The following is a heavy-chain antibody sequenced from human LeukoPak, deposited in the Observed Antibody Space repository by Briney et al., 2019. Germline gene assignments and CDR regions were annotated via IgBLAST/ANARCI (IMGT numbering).Heavy chain of an antibody. CDR2: ISYDGSNK. CDR3: ARDPRDYVGSRLDY. D-gene: IGHD4-17*01. CDR1: GFTFSSYA. Sequence: GGSLRLSCAASGFTFSSYAMHWVRQAPGKGLEWVAVISYDGSNKYYADSVKGQFTISRDNSKNTLYLQMNSLRAEDTAVYYCARDPRDYVGSRLDYWGQGTLVTVSS. V-gene: IGHV3-30-3*01. J-gene: IGHJ4*02.